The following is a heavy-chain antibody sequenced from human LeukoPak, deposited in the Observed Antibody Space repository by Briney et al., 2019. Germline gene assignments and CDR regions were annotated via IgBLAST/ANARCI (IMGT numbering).Heavy chain of an antibody. Sequence: GASVKVSCKASGYTFTSYGISWVRQAPGQGLERMGWISAYNGNTNYAQKLQGRVTMTTDTSTSTAYMELRSLRSDDTAVYYCARDLGYSGSYLYFDYWGQGTLVTVSS. CDR3: ARDLGYSGSYLYFDY. J-gene: IGHJ4*02. D-gene: IGHD3-10*01. CDR1: GYTFTSYG. V-gene: IGHV1-18*04. CDR2: ISAYNGNT.